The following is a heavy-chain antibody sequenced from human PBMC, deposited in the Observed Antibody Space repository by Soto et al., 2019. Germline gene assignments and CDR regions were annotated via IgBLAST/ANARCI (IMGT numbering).Heavy chain of an antibody. CDR2: ISSSSSYI. V-gene: IGHV3-21*01. Sequence: GGSLRLSCAASGFTFSSYSMNWVRQAPGKGLEWVSSISSSSSYIYYADSVKGRFTISRDNAKNSLYLQMNSLRAEDTAVYYCARDLVATPYLTTLPPPGYWGQGTLVTVSS. CDR1: GFTFSSYS. J-gene: IGHJ4*02. CDR3: ARDLVATPYLTTLPPPGY. D-gene: IGHD4-4*01.